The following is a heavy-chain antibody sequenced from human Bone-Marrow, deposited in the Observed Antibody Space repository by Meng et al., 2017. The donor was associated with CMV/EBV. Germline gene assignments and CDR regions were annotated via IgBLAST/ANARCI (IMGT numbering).Heavy chain of an antibody. CDR2: IYYSGST. D-gene: IGHD6-13*01. V-gene: IGHV4-59*01. J-gene: IGHJ5*02. CDR3: ARDASAAGTDWFDT. CDR1: GGSISSYY. Sequence: SETLSLTCTAYGGSISSYYWSWIRQPPGKGLEWIGYIYYSGSTNYNPSLKRRVTISVDTSKNHVSLKLSSVTAADTAVYYCARDASAAGTDWFDTWGQGTLVTVSS.